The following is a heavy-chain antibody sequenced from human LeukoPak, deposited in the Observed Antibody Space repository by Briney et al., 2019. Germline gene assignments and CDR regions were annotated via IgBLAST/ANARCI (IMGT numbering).Heavy chain of an antibody. D-gene: IGHD2-15*01. J-gene: IGHJ4*02. V-gene: IGHV3-48*01. CDR2: ISSSSSTI. Sequence: GGSLRLSCAASGFTFSSYSMNWVRQAPGKGLEWVSYISSSSSTIYYADSVKGRFTISRDNAKNSLYLQMNSLRAEDTAVYYCAKRGGPARGAMYLYYFDSWGQGTLVTVSS. CDR1: GFTFSSYS. CDR3: AKRGGPARGAMYLYYFDS.